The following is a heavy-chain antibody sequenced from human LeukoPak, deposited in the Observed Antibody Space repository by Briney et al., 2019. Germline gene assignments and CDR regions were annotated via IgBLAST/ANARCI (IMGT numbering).Heavy chain of an antibody. J-gene: IGHJ4*02. V-gene: IGHV3-30*03. D-gene: IGHD3-10*01. CDR2: ITYDGYYK. CDR3: ARDLSPVVRASPMGY. Sequence: GGSLRLSCSASGFTFTSYGMHWVRQSPGKGLEWVALITYDGYYKYYSDSVKGRFTISSDTSKNTLYLQMNSLRAEDTAVYYCARDLSPVVRASPMGYWGQGTLVTVSS. CDR1: GFTFTSYG.